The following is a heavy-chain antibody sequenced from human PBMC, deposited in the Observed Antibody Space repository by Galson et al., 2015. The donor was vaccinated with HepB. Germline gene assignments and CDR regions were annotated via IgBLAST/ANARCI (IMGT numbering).Heavy chain of an antibody. CDR2: ISGSGGST. D-gene: IGHD2-2*01. CDR3: AKDPGTGYCSSTSCSNDGHFQH. CDR1: GFTFSSYA. Sequence: SLRLSCAASGFTFSSYAMSWVRQAPGKGLEWVSAISGSGGSTYYADSVKGRFTISRDNSKNTLYLQMNSLRAEDTAVYYCAKDPGTGYCSSTSCSNDGHFQHWGQGTLVTVSS. V-gene: IGHV3-23*01. J-gene: IGHJ1*01.